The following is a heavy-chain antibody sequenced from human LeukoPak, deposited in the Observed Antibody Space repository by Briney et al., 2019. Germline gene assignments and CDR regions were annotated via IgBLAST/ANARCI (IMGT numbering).Heavy chain of an antibody. D-gene: IGHD2-15*01. V-gene: IGHV3-7*01. J-gene: IGHJ3*02. Sequence: GGSLRLSCAASGFTFSSYWMSWVLQAPGKGLEWVANIKQDGSEKYYVDSVKGRFTISRDNAKNSLYLQMNSLRAEDTAVYYCARPVVAATTPDTFDIWGQGTMVTVSS. CDR1: GFTFSSYW. CDR3: ARPVVAATTPDTFDI. CDR2: IKQDGSEK.